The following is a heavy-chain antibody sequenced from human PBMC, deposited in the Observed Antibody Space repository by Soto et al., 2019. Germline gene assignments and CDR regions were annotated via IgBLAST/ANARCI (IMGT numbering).Heavy chain of an antibody. CDR3: ARDADYGGSRGGMDV. CDR2: IYYSGST. Sequence: QVRLEESGPGLVKPSETLSLICSVSGGSVNNANYFWNWIRHHPENGLEWIGYIYYSGSTRYNPSFTPRAPLSIDTSKTQFSLRLNSVTVADTAVYFCARDADYGGSRGGMDVWGRGTTVTVSS. J-gene: IGHJ6*02. D-gene: IGHD4-17*01. CDR1: GGSVNNANYF. V-gene: IGHV4-31*03.